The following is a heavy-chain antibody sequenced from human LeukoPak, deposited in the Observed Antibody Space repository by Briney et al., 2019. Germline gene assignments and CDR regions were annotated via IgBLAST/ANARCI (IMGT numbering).Heavy chain of an antibody. Sequence: SETLSLTRTVSGGSISSYYWSWIRQPPGKGLEWIACISYSGSTKYNPSLKSRVTISVDTSKNQLSLKLSSVTAADTAVYYCAREPGFDSSGYLNWFNPWGQGTLATVSS. CDR2: ISYSGST. CDR3: AREPGFDSSGYLNWFNP. V-gene: IGHV4-59*01. D-gene: IGHD3-22*01. CDR1: GGSISSYY. J-gene: IGHJ5*02.